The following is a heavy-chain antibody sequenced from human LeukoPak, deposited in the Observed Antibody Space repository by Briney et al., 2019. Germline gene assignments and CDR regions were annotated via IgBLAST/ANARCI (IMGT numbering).Heavy chain of an antibody. D-gene: IGHD2-2*01. J-gene: IGHJ6*03. Sequence: ASVKVSCKASGGTFSSYAISWVRQAPGQGLEWMGGIIPIFGTANYAQKFQGRVTITADESTSTAYMELSSLRSDDTAVYYCARLECSSTSCYSLNYYMDVWGKGTTVTVSS. CDR3: ARLECSSTSCYSLNYYMDV. V-gene: IGHV1-69*13. CDR2: IIPIFGTA. CDR1: GGTFSSYA.